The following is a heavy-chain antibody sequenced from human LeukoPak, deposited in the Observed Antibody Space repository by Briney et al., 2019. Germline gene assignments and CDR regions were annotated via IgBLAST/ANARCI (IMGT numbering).Heavy chain of an antibody. CDR1: GGSITTDH. D-gene: IGHD2/OR15-2a*01. CDR2: IYYSGRT. V-gene: IGHV4-59*01. CDR3: ARKNDFEI. Sequence: SETLSLTCTVSGGSITTDHWNWIRQPPGKGLEWIGCIYYSGRTYYNPSLESRDTISVDMSKSQFSLRLTSVTAADTALYYCARKNDFEIWGQGTLVTVSS. J-gene: IGHJ3*02.